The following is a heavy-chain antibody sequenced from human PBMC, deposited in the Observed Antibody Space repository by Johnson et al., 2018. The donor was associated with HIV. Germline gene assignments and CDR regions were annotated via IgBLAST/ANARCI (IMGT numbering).Heavy chain of an antibody. D-gene: IGHD2-2*01. J-gene: IGHJ3*02. V-gene: IGHV3-64*01. CDR1: GFTFSNYA. CDR3: AREGGAAAPDAFDI. CDR2: ISTNGFLT. Sequence: MLLVESGGGLVQPGGSVRLSCAASGFTFSNYAMHWVRQAPGKGLEYVSAISTNGFLTYYANSVKGRFTISRDASRNSLYLQMNSLRAEDTAVYYCAREGGAAAPDAFDIWGQGTMVTVSS.